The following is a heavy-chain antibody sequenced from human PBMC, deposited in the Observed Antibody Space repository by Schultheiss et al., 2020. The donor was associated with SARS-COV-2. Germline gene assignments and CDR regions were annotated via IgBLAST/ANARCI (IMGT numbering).Heavy chain of an antibody. CDR3: ARRTRYEPNWFDP. J-gene: IGHJ5*02. Sequence: GESLKISCKGSGYSFTSYWIGWVRQMPGKGLEWMGIIYPGDSDTRYSPSFQGQVTISADKSISTAYLQWSSLKASDTGIYYCARRTRYEPNWFDPWGQGTLVTVSS. V-gene: IGHV5-51*01. D-gene: IGHD2-2*01. CDR1: GYSFTSYW. CDR2: IYPGDSDT.